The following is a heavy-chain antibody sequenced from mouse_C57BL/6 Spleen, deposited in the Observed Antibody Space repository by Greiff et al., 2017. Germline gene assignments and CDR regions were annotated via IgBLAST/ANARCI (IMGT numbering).Heavy chain of an antibody. V-gene: IGHV1-61*01. D-gene: IGHD1-1*01. CDR3: ARLGPYYGNSLGAMDY. CDR1: GYTFTSYW. J-gene: IGHJ4*01. CDR2: IYPSDSET. Sequence: QVHVKQPGAELVRPGSSVKLSCKASGYTFTSYWMDWVKQRPGQGLEWIGNIYPSDSETHYNQKFKDKATLTVDKSSSTAYMQLSSLTSEDSAVYYCARLGPYYGNSLGAMDYWGQGTSVTVSS.